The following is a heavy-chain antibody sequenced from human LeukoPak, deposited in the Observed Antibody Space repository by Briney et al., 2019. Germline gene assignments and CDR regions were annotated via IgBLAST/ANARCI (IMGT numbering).Heavy chain of an antibody. CDR3: AKGGYGSGSYFAFDV. J-gene: IGHJ3*01. CDR2: ISGSGGST. D-gene: IGHD3-10*01. Sequence: GGSLRLSCAASGFTFSSYAMSWVRQAPGKGLEWVSAISGSGGSTYYADSVKGRLTISRDNSKNTLYLQMNSLRAEDTAVYYCAKGGYGSGSYFAFDVWGQGTMVTVSS. V-gene: IGHV3-23*01. CDR1: GFTFSSYA.